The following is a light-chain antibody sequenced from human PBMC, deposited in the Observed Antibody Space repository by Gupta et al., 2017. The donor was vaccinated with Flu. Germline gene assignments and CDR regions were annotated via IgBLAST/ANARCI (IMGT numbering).Light chain of an antibody. CDR2: DAS. Sequence: EVVLTQSPATLSLSPGESATLSCRASQNINSYVAWYQQKPGQAPRLLIYDASHRAAGIPARFSGSWSGTDFTLTISSLEPEDFAVYYCHQRSNWQTFGQGTKVEIK. CDR1: QNINSY. J-gene: IGKJ1*01. CDR3: HQRSNWQT. V-gene: IGKV3-11*01.